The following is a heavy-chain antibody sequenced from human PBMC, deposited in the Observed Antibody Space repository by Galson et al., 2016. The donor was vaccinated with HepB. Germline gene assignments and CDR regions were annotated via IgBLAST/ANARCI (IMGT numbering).Heavy chain of an antibody. V-gene: IGHV4-30-4*01. CDR1: GGSVYSHDYY. D-gene: IGHD7-27*01. CDR2: IYYSGTT. J-gene: IGHJ4*02. CDR3: ARLYVGWGHYRFDS. Sequence: TLSLTCSVSGGSVYSHDYYWTWIRQPPGKGLEWIGYIYYSGTTYYNPSLKSRIAMSIDTSKDQISLTMTSVTAADTAVHYCARLYVGWGHYRFDSWGQGSLLIVSS.